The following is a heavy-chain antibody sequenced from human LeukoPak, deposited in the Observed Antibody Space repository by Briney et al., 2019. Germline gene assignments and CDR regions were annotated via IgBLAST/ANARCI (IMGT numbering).Heavy chain of an antibody. V-gene: IGHV3-33*08. D-gene: IGHD3-22*01. CDR1: GLTFSSYG. Sequence: GGSLRLSCAASGLTFSSYGMHWVRQAPGKGLEWVAVIWYDGSNKYYADSVKGRFTISRDNSKNTLYLQMNSHREPETGVYCCVRDAYYYASSGLSAFDIWGQGTMVTVSS. CDR3: VRDAYYYASSGLSAFDI. J-gene: IGHJ3*02. CDR2: IWYDGSNK.